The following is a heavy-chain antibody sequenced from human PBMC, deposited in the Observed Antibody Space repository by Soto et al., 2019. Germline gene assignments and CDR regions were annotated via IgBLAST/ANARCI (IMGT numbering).Heavy chain of an antibody. J-gene: IGHJ3*02. V-gene: IGHV1-18*01. CDR1: GYTFTSYG. CDR2: ISAYNGNT. D-gene: IGHD5-12*01. Sequence: GASVKVSCKASGYTFTSYGISWVRQAPGQGLEWMGWISAYNGNTNYAQKLQGRATMTTDTSTSTAYMELRSLRSDDTAVYYCARRYSGYDFDAFDIWGQGTMVTVSS. CDR3: ARRYSGYDFDAFDI.